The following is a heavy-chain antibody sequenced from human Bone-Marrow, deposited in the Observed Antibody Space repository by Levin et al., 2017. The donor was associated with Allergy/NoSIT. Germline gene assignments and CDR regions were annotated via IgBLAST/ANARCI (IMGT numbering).Heavy chain of an antibody. CDR1: GITFNTYD. D-gene: IGHD6-19*01. Sequence: PGGSLRLSCVASGITFNTYDMNWVRQAPGKGLEWVSSVNPGTSYIYYADSVKGRFTISRDNAKNSLYLQMNSLRAEDTALYYCATSEAVAAPPANYWGQGTLVTVSS. J-gene: IGHJ4*02. CDR2: VNPGTSYI. V-gene: IGHV3-21*01. CDR3: ATSEAVAAPPANY.